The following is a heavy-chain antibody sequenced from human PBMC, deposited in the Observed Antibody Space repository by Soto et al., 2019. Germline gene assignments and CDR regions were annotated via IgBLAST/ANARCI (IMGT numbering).Heavy chain of an antibody. V-gene: IGHV4-59*01. CDR3: ATGGKVVVRDAFDI. Sequence: SETLSLTCTVSGGSISSYYWSWIRQPPGKGLEWIGYIYYSGSTNYNPSLKSRVTISVDTSKNQFSLKLSSVTAADTAVYYCATGGKVVVRDAFDIWGQGTMVTVSS. J-gene: IGHJ3*02. CDR2: IYYSGST. D-gene: IGHD3-22*01. CDR1: GGSISSYY.